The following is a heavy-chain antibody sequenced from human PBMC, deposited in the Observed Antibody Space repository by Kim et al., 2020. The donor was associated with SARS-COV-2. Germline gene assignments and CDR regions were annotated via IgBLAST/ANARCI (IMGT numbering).Heavy chain of an antibody. J-gene: IGHJ6*02. Sequence: ASVKVSCKASGYTFTGYYMHWVRQAPGQGLEWMGWINPNSGGTNYAQKFQGRVTMTRDTSISTAYVELSRLRSDDTAVYYCARDLPEAKWELPDRQYYGMDVWGQGTTVTVSS. CDR1: GYTFTGYY. V-gene: IGHV1-2*02. CDR3: ARDLPEAKWELPDRQYYGMDV. D-gene: IGHD1-26*01. CDR2: INPNSGGT.